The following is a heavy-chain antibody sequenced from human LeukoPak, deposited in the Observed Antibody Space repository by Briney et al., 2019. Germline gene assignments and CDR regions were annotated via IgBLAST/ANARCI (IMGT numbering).Heavy chain of an antibody. CDR1: GGSISSGGYS. V-gene: IGHV4-30-2*01. CDR3: ARGSRYSSSWYYFDY. Sequence: SETLSLTCAVSGGSISSGGYSWSWIRQPPGKGLEWIGYIYHSGSTYYNPSLKSRVTISVDRSKNQFSLKLSSVTAADTAAYYCARGSRYSSSWYYFDYWGQGTLVTVSS. D-gene: IGHD6-13*01. CDR2: IYHSGST. J-gene: IGHJ4*02.